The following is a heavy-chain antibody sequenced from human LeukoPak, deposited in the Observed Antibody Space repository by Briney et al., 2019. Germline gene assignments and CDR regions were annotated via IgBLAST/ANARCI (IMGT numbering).Heavy chain of an antibody. J-gene: IGHJ4*02. D-gene: IGHD3-10*01. CDR3: ARGISGPHYFDY. CDR1: GFTLSSYG. CDR2: ISYDGSNK. V-gene: IGHV3-30*03. Sequence: GGSLRLSCAASGFTLSSYGMHWVRQAPGKGLEWVAVISYDGSNKYYADSVKGRFTISRDNSKNTLYLQMNSLRAEDTALYYCARGISGPHYFDYWGQGTLVTASS.